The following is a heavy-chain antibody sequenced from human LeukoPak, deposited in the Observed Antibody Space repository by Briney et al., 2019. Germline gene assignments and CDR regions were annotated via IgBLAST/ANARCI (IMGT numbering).Heavy chain of an antibody. CDR2: IYYSGST. CDR1: GGSISSYY. J-gene: IGHJ5*02. D-gene: IGHD1-26*01. V-gene: IGHV4-59*01. CDR3: ARDTVVGATLGSWFDP. Sequence: SETLSLTCTVSGGSISSYYWSWIRQPPGKGLEWIGYIYYSGSTNYNPSLKSRVTISVDTSKNQFSLKLSSVTAADTAVYYCARDTVVGATLGSWFDPWGQGTLVTVSS.